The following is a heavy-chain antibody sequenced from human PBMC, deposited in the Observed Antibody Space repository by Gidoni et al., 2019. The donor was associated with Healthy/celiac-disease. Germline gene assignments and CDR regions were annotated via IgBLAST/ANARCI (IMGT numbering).Heavy chain of an antibody. CDR3: ARAHYDSSGYYDDY. J-gene: IGHJ4*02. V-gene: IGHV4-34*01. CDR1: GGSFSCYY. D-gene: IGHD3-22*01. CDR2: INHSGST. Sequence: QVQLQQWGAGLLKPSETLSLTCAVYGGSFSCYYWSWIRQPPGKGLEWIGEINHSGSTNYNPSLKSRVTISVDTSKNQFSLKLSSVTAADTAVYYCARAHYDSSGYYDDYWGQGTLVTVSS.